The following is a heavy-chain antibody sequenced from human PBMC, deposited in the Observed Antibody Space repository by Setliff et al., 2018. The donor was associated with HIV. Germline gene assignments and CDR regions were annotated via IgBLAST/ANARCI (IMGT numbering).Heavy chain of an antibody. CDR3: ARDYYYGSGSYYKEGGFDY. Sequence: GGSLRLSCAASGFTFSSYWKHWVRQAPGKGLEWVGGINWNGGSTGYADSVKGRFTISRDNAKNSLYLQMNSLRAEDTALYYCARDYYYGSGSYYKEGGFDYWGQGTLVTVSS. CDR1: GFTFSSYW. J-gene: IGHJ4*02. CDR2: INWNGGST. V-gene: IGHV3-20*04. D-gene: IGHD3-10*01.